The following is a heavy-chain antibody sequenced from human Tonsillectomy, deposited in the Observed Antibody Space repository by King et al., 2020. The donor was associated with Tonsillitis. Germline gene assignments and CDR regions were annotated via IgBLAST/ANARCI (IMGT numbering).Heavy chain of an antibody. CDR1: GYTFISYY. CDR3: ERDQSRYVYGSGWRKGKYYFGF. CDR2: INPGTGTT. D-gene: IGHD3-10*01. J-gene: IGHJ4*02. V-gene: IGHV1-46*01. Sequence: QLVQSGAEVKKHGASVKISCKASGYTFISYYIQWVRQAPGQGLEWVGLINPGTGTTKYAQRFQGRVSMNRETSTSTLYMELSSLRTEDTAMYYCERDQSRYVYGSGWRKGKYYFGFWGQGTLVTASS.